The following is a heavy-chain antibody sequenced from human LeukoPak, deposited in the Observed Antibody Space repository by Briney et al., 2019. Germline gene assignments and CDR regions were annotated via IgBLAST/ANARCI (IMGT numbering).Heavy chain of an antibody. CDR3: VITPRIQLWPADHFDY. CDR1: GFTFSTFA. Sequence: PGGSLRLSCSVSGFTFSTFAMHWVRQAPGNGLGYVSSISSNGESTHYADSVKGRFTISRDNSRSTLYLQMSSLRAEDTAVYYCVITPRIQLWPADHFDYWGQGTLVTVSS. J-gene: IGHJ4*02. CDR2: ISSNGEST. D-gene: IGHD5-18*01. V-gene: IGHV3-64D*06.